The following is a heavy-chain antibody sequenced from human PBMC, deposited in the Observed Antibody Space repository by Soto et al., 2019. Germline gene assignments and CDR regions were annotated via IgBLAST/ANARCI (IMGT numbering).Heavy chain of an antibody. CDR1: GDSMSNY. Sequence: SETLSLTCSVSGDSMSNYWTWIRQPPGKSLEWIGYVYNYGSTRYNAALKSRVTISVDTWKNQVSLELRSVTAADTAMYYCARLRWLQFGQEFDYWGQGTLVTVSS. D-gene: IGHD3-22*01. CDR2: VYNYGST. V-gene: IGHV4-59*01. J-gene: IGHJ4*02. CDR3: ARLRWLQFGQEFDY.